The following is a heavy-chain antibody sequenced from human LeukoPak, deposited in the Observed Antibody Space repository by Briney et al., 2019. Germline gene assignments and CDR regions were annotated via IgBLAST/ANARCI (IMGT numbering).Heavy chain of an antibody. Sequence: PSETLSLTCTVSGGSISSGGYYWSWIRQHPGKGLEWIGYIYYSGSTYYNPSLKSRVTISVDTSKNQFSLKLSSVTAADTAVYYFARSGYGIITSCYFNYCAQQTLVTVSS. J-gene: IGHJ4*02. D-gene: IGHD2-2*01. CDR1: GGSISSGGYY. V-gene: IGHV4-31*03. CDR2: IYYSGST. CDR3: ARSGYGIITSCYFNY.